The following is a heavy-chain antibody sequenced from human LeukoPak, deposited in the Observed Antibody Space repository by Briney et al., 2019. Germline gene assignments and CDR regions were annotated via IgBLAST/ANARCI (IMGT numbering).Heavy chain of an antibody. CDR3: AKDWRAYCGADCYSYFDY. CDR2: ILYDGGKK. V-gene: IGHV3-30*18. CDR1: GFTFSSYD. D-gene: IGHD2-21*02. Sequence: GRSLRLSCAASGFTFSSYDMHWVRQAPGKGLEWVTLILYDGGKKYYADSVKGRFSISRDNSKNMLSLQMTSLRVEDTAVYYCAKDWRAYCGADCYSYFDYWGQGTLVTVSS. J-gene: IGHJ4*02.